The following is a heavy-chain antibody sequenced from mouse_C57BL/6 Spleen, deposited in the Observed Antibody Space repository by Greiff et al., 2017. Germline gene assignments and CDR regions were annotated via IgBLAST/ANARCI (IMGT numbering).Heavy chain of an antibody. V-gene: IGHV1-15*01. J-gene: IGHJ4*01. D-gene: IGHD2-5*01. CDR1: GYTFTDYE. CDR3: TRRDYSILYDMDY. Sequence: QVQLKESGAELVRPGASVTLSCKASGYTFTDYEMHWVKQTPVHGLEWIGAIDPETGGTAYNQKFKGKAILTADKSYSTAYMELRSLTSEDSAVYYCTRRDYSILYDMDYWGQGTSVTVSS. CDR2: IDPETGGT.